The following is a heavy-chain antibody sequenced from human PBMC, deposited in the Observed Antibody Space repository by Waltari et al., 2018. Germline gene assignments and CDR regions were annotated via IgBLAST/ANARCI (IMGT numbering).Heavy chain of an antibody. CDR1: GFTFSSYS. D-gene: IGHD6-13*01. CDR3: ARDLCSSSCHPLDY. J-gene: IGHJ4*02. Sequence: EVQLVESGGGLVKPGGSLRLACAASGFTFSSYSMNWVRKAPGKGLEWVSSISSSSSYIYYADSVKGRFTISRDNAKNSLYLQMNSLRAEDTAVYYCARDLCSSSCHPLDYWGQGTLVTFSS. V-gene: IGHV3-21*01. CDR2: ISSSSSYI.